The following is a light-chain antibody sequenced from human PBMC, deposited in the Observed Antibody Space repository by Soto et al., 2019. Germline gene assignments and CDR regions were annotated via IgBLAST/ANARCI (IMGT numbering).Light chain of an antibody. CDR3: QQSYRTTST. CDR1: QRIXSY. V-gene: IGKV1-39*01. J-gene: IGKJ5*01. Sequence: VQITQYPSSLSASVGDRDTITCRASQRIXSYLNRYQQKPVKAPKLMIYAXSSLQRGGPSRFSGSGSGTDFTLTVSSLQPEYFATYYCQQSYRTTSTFGQGTRLEIK. CDR2: AXS.